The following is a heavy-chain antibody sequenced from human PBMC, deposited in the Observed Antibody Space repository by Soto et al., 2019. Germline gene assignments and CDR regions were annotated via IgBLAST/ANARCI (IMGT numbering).Heavy chain of an antibody. Sequence: SETLSVTCTVSGGSISSYYWSWIRQPPGKGLEWIGYIYYSGSTNYNPSLKSRVTISVDTSKNQFSLKLSSVTAADTAVYYCARVTGYYYYYMDVWGKGTTVTVSS. V-gene: IGHV4-59*01. J-gene: IGHJ6*03. CDR1: GGSISSYY. CDR3: ARVTGYYYYYMDV. CDR2: IYYSGST.